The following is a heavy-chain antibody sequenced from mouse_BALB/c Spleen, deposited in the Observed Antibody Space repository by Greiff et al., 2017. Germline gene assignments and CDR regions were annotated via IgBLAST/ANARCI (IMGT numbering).Heavy chain of an antibody. D-gene: IGHD2-1*01. CDR1: GYTFTDYW. J-gene: IGHJ4*01. V-gene: IGHV1-69*01. CDR3: ARRMGKYAVYAMDY. Sequence: QVQLQQPGAELVMPGASVKMSCKASGYTFTDYWMHWVKQRPGQGLEWIGAIDTSDSYTSYNQKFKGKATLTVDESSSTAYMQLSSLTSEDSAVYYCARRMGKYAVYAMDYWGQGTSVTVSS. CDR2: IDTSDSYT.